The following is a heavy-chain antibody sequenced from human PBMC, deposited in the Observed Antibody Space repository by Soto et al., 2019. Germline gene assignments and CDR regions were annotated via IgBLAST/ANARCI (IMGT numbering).Heavy chain of an antibody. Sequence: PSETLSLTCAVYGGSFSGYYWSWIRQPPGKGLEWIGEINHSGSTNYNPSLKSRVTISVDTSKSQFSLKLSSVTAADTSVYYCAKGGYSGYLDYWGKGTLVTVSS. V-gene: IGHV4-34*01. J-gene: IGHJ4*02. CDR3: AKGGYSGYLDY. CDR1: GGSFSGYY. D-gene: IGHD5-12*01. CDR2: INHSGST.